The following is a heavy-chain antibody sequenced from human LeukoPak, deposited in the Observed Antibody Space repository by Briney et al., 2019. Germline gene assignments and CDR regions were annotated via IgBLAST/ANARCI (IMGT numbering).Heavy chain of an antibody. CDR1: GGSISSGSYY. CDR2: IYTSGIT. J-gene: IGHJ3*02. V-gene: IGHV4-61*02. CDR3: AGGYYDFWSGSRALNAFDI. D-gene: IGHD3-3*01. Sequence: SQTLSLTCTVSGGSISSGSYYWSWLRQPAGKGLEWNGRIYTSGITNYHPSLKSRVTISGDTSKNQFSLKLSSVTAADTAVYYCAGGYYDFWSGSRALNAFDIWGQRAMVTVSS.